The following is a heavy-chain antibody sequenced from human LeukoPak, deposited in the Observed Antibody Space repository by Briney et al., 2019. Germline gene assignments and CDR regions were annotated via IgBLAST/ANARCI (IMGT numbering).Heavy chain of an antibody. CDR1: GFTFSNCA. CDR2: ISAGGDGT. CDR3: AKDGGLWVSAHWGDS. V-gene: IGHV3-23*01. D-gene: IGHD7-27*01. Sequence: GGSLRLSCAASGFTFSNCAMSWVRQAPGKGLEWVSAISAGGDGTYYADSVKGRFTVSRDNSKNTLFLQMNSLRAEDTAVYYCAKDGGLWVSAHWGDSWGRGTLVTVSS. J-gene: IGHJ4*02.